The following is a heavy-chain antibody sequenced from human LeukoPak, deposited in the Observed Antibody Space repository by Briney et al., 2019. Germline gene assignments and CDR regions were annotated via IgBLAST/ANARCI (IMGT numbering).Heavy chain of an antibody. CDR3: ARLAVAALLFDY. Sequence: SETLSLTCTVSGGSISSSSYYWGWIRQPPGKGLEWIGSIYYSGSTYHNPSLKSRVTISVDTSKNQFSLKLSSVTAADTAVYYCARLAVAALLFDYWGQGTLVTVSS. CDR1: GGSISSSSYY. CDR2: IYYSGST. J-gene: IGHJ4*02. D-gene: IGHD6-19*01. V-gene: IGHV4-39*01.